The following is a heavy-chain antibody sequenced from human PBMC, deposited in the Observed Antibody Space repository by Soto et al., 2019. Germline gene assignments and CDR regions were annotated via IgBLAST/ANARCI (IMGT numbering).Heavy chain of an antibody. CDR3: ARRTYYYYRSYGIDV. V-gene: IGHV4-30-2*01. J-gene: IGHJ6*02. CDR1: GGSISSGGYS. Sequence: QLQLQESGSGLVKPSQTLSLTCAFSGGSISSGGYSWSWIRQPPGKGLEWIGYIYHSGSTYYNPSLKSRVTIAVVRSKNQFSLKLSDGNAEETAVYYCARRTYYYYRSYGIDVWGQGTTVTVSS. CDR2: IYHSGST. D-gene: IGHD3-22*01.